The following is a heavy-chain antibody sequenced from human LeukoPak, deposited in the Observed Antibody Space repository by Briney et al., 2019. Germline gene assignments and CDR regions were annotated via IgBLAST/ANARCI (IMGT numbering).Heavy chain of an antibody. J-gene: IGHJ4*02. Sequence: TGGSLRLSCAASGFTFSSYAMHWVRQAPGKGLEYVSAISSNGGSTYYANSVKGRFTISRDNSKNTLYLQMGSLRADDMAVYYCARSGIVGATTSPLDYWGQGTQVTVSS. V-gene: IGHV3-64*01. D-gene: IGHD1-26*01. CDR1: GFTFSSYA. CDR2: ISSNGGST. CDR3: ARSGIVGATTSPLDY.